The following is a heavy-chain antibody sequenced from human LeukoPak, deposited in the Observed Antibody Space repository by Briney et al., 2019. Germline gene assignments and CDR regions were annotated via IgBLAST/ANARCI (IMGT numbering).Heavy chain of an antibody. CDR1: GFTFSSYS. V-gene: IGHV3-30*18. Sequence: PGGSLRLSCAASGFTFSSYSMNWVRQAPGKGLEWVAVISYDGSNKYYADSVKGRFTISRDNSKNTLYLQMNSLRAEDTAVYYCAKSGLYYHGSGSSAGFDYWGQGTLVTVSS. J-gene: IGHJ4*02. CDR3: AKSGLYYHGSGSSAGFDY. CDR2: ISYDGSNK. D-gene: IGHD3-10*01.